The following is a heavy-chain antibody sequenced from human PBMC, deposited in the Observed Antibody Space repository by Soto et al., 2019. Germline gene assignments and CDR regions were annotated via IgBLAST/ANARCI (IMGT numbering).Heavy chain of an antibody. CDR2: IYWDDDK. Sequence: QITLKESGPPLVKPTQTLTLTCTFSGFSLSTSGVGVGWIRQPPGKALEWLALIYWDDDKRYSPSLKSRLTITKDTSKNQVVLTMTNMDPVDTATYYCAHVLRAAAEVYYYYGMDVWGQGTTVTVSS. CDR3: AHVLRAAAEVYYYYGMDV. J-gene: IGHJ6*02. CDR1: GFSLSTSGVG. D-gene: IGHD6-13*01. V-gene: IGHV2-5*02.